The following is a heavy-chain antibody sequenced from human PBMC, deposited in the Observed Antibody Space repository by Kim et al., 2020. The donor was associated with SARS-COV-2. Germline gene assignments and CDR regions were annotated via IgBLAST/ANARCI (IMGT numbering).Heavy chain of an antibody. J-gene: IGHJ4*02. Sequence: DSVKGRFTISRDKAKTSLYLKMNSLRAEDTAVYYCARAVVVVASPFFDYWGQGTLVTVSS. D-gene: IGHD2-15*01. V-gene: IGHV3-7*01. CDR3: ARAVVVVASPFFDY.